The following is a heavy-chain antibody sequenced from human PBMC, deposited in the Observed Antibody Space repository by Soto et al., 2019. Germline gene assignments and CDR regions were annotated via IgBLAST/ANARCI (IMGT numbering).Heavy chain of an antibody. CDR1: GGSVSSESHY. Sequence: SETLSLTCTVSGGSVSSESHYWSWIRQTPGKGLEWIGYIYYTGSTNYNPSLKGRVTMSVDTSRDQVSLRLRSVTRADTAVYYCASHEYCSSTSCYRRSGNYYYGMDVWGQGTTVTVSS. V-gene: IGHV4-61*01. D-gene: IGHD2-2*01. J-gene: IGHJ6*02. CDR2: IYYTGST. CDR3: ASHEYCSSTSCYRRSGNYYYGMDV.